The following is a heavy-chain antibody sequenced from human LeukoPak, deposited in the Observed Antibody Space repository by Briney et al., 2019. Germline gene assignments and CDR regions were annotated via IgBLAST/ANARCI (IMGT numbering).Heavy chain of an antibody. D-gene: IGHD2-8*01. CDR1: GFTFSSYW. CDR2: IKQDGSEK. V-gene: IGHV3-7*01. J-gene: IGHJ4*02. Sequence: PGGSLRLSCAASGFTFSSYWMSWVRQAPGKGLEWVANIKQDGSEKYCVDSVKGRFTISRDNAKNSLYLQMNSLRAEDTAVYYCARVRSQKMVYADYLDYWGQGTLVTVSS. CDR3: ARVRSQKMVYADYLDY.